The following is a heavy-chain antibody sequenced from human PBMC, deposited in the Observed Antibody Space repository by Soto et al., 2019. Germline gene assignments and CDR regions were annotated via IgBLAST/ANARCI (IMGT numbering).Heavy chain of an antibody. V-gene: IGHV3-66*01. J-gene: IGHJ4*02. Sequence: EVQLVESGGGLVQPGGSLRLSCAASGFTVSTNYMSWVRQAPGKGLEWVSDIYSGGSTLYADSVRGRFTIFRDNSKNTVKIQMNSLRAQDEAVYYCARDPWAADCLGQGTLVPVSS. CDR3: ARDPWAADC. CDR1: GFTVSTNY. CDR2: IYSGGST. D-gene: IGHD3-16*01.